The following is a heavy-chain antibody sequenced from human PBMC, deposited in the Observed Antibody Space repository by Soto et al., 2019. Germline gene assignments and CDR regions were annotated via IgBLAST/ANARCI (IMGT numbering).Heavy chain of an antibody. CDR3: ARTDYGKAYFDP. V-gene: IGHV4-30-4*01. CDR1: GDSISSGNHY. Sequence: TLSLTCTVSGDSISSGNHYWSWIRQPPGKGLEWIGYIFYSGTAYYNPSLKSRLTISVDTSKNQFSLKLSSVTAADTAVYYCARTDYGKAYFDPWGKGSLVTVSS. CDR2: IFYSGTA. J-gene: IGHJ5*02. D-gene: IGHD3-10*01.